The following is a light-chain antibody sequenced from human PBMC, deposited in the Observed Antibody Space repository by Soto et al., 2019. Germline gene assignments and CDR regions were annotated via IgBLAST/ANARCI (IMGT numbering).Light chain of an antibody. CDR3: QQAYSFPIT. J-gene: IGKJ5*01. Sequence: DIQMTQSPSTLSGSVGDRVTITCRASESMSNCLAWYQQKPGKAPKLLISGASSLQSGVPSRFSGSASGTDFTLSINSLQPEDFATYYCQQAYSFPITFGQGTRLEIK. CDR1: ESMSNC. V-gene: IGKV1-12*01. CDR2: GAS.